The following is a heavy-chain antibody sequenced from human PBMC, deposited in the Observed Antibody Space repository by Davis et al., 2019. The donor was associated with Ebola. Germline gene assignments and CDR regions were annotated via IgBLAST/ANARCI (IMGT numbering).Heavy chain of an antibody. CDR1: GGSLSGYY. D-gene: IGHD3-16*01. CDR3: ARVFGWARHHGYFDY. Sequence: SETLSLTCIVSGGSLSGYYWSWMRQAPGKGLEWIGYIHYSGTTRYNPSLESRVTLSVDTSKNEFSLKLRSVTAADTALYYCARVFGWARHHGYFDYWGQGTLATVSS. V-gene: IGHV4-59*01. J-gene: IGHJ4*02. CDR2: IHYSGTT.